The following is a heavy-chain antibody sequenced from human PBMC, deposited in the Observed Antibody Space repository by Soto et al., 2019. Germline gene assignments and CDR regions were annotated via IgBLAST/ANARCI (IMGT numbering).Heavy chain of an antibody. Sequence: GSLRLSCAASGFTFSSYAMSWVRQAPGKGLEWVSAISGSGGSTYYADSVKGRFTISRDNSKNTLYLQMNSLRAEDTAVYYWAKVRPYGSGKYYFDYRGQGTLVTVSS. D-gene: IGHD3-10*01. CDR1: GFTFSSYA. V-gene: IGHV3-23*01. J-gene: IGHJ4*02. CDR2: ISGSGGST. CDR3: AKVRPYGSGKYYFDY.